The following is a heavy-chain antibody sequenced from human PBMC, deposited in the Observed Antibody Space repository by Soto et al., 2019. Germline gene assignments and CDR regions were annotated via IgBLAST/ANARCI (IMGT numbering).Heavy chain of an antibody. CDR3: AKELRLRVRFWGAFDI. CDR1: GFTFSSYA. CDR2: ISGSGGST. V-gene: IGHV3-23*01. D-gene: IGHD5-12*01. Sequence: GGSLRLSCAASGFTFSSYAMSWVRQAPGKGLEWVSAISGSGGSTYYADSVKGRFTISRDNSKNTLYLQMSSLRAEDTAVYYCAKELRLRVRFWGAFDIWGQGTMVTVS. J-gene: IGHJ3*02.